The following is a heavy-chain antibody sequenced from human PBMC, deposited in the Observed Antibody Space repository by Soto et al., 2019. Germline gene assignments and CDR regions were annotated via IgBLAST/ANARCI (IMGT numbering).Heavy chain of an antibody. CDR1: GFTFSDHY. Sequence: EVQLVESGGGLVQPGGSLRLSCAASGFTFSDHYMDWVRQPPAMGLEWVGRIRKKTNSYTTEYAASVKGRFTISRDDSKNSLYLLMNSLKTEDTAVYYCARGVIVGTSYYFDYWGQRTLVTVDS. V-gene: IGHV3-72*01. CDR2: IRKKTNSYTT. J-gene: IGHJ4*02. CDR3: ARGVIVGTSYYFDY. D-gene: IGHD5-12*01.